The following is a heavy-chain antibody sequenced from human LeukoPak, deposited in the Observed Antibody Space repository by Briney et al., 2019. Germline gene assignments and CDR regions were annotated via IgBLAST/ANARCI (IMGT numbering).Heavy chain of an antibody. D-gene: IGHD6-13*01. Sequence: GESLKISCKGSGYSFSSYWIGWVRQMPGKGLEWMGIIYPGDSDTRYSPSFQGQVSISVDKSISTAYLQWSSLKASDTAIYYCVRQGEHSSSKNVWFDPWGQGTLVTVSS. CDR1: GYSFSSYW. J-gene: IGHJ5*02. V-gene: IGHV5-51*01. CDR2: IYPGDSDT. CDR3: VRQGEHSSSKNVWFDP.